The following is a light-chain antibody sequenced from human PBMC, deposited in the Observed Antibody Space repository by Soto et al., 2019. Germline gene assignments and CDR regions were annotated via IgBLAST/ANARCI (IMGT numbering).Light chain of an antibody. CDR1: QSVSSY. CDR2: DAS. J-gene: IGKJ5*01. CDR3: QVRTNWSIA. Sequence: EFVLTQSPATLSLAPGEGASLSCRASQSVSSYLAWYQQKPGQAPRLLIYDASSRATGIPARFSGTGSGTDFTLTINNLEPEDFAVYYCQVRTNWSIAFGRGTRLEIK. V-gene: IGKV3-11*01.